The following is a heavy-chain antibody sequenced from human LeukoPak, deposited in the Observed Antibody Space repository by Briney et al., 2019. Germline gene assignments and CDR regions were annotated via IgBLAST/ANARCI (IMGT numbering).Heavy chain of an antibody. CDR3: ARGLSIAARRAFDY. V-gene: IGHV4-39*01. D-gene: IGHD6-6*01. Sequence: SETLSLTCTVSGGSISSSSYYWGWIRQPPGKGLEWIGSIYYSGSTYYNPSLKSRVTISVDTSKNQFSLKLSSVTAADTAVYYSARGLSIAARRAFDYWGQGTLVTVSS. CDR1: GGSISSSSYY. J-gene: IGHJ4*02. CDR2: IYYSGST.